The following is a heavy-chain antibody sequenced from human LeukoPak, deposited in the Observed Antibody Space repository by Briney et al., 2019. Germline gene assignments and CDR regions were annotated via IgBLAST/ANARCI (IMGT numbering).Heavy chain of an antibody. J-gene: IGHJ6*02. V-gene: IGHV3-33*06. Sequence: ERSLRLSCAASGFSFKSYGMHWVRQAPGKGLEWVAVIWYDGSNKYYADSVKGRFTISRDNSKNTLYLQMNSLRAEDTAVYYCAKDQYCSSTSCYFPYYYYGMDVWGQGTTVTVSS. CDR1: GFSFKSYG. D-gene: IGHD2-2*01. CDR3: AKDQYCSSTSCYFPYYYYGMDV. CDR2: IWYDGSNK.